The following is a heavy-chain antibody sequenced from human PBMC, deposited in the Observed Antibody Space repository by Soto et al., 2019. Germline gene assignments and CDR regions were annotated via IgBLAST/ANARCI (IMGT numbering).Heavy chain of an antibody. CDR1: GGTFSSYA. J-gene: IGHJ6*02. CDR3: ARARGLAGFGELFHLGYFGMDV. Sequence: QVQLVQSGAEVKKPGSSVKVSCKASGGTFSSYAINWVRQAPGQGLEWMGGIIPIFATTNSAQRFQGRVTITADASTSTVYMELSSLRSEDTAVYYCARARGLAGFGELFHLGYFGMDVWGQGTTVTVSS. D-gene: IGHD3-10*01. V-gene: IGHV1-69*01. CDR2: IIPIFATT.